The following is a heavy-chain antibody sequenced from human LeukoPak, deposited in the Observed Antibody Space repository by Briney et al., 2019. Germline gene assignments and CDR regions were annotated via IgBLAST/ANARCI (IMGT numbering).Heavy chain of an antibody. J-gene: IGHJ5*02. CDR2: ISAYNGNT. V-gene: IGHV1-18*01. CDR3: ARGRAAASFSGPNWFDP. Sequence: AASVKVSCKASGYTFTSYGISWVRQAPGQGLEWMGWISAYNGNTIYVQKFQDRVTMTTDTSTSTAYMELRSLRSDDTAVYYCARGRAAASFSGPNWFDPWGQGTLVTVSS. D-gene: IGHD6-13*01. CDR1: GYTFTSYG.